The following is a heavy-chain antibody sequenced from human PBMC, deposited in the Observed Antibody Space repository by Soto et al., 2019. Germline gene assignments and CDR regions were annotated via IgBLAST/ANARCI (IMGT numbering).Heavy chain of an antibody. Sequence: QVQLVESGGGVVQPGRSLRLSCAASGFTFSSYAMHWVRQAPGKGLEWVAVISYDGSNKYYAESVKGRFTISRDNSKNTLYLQMNSLRAEDTAVYYCARGPYYDSSGYSYVDFDYWGQGTLVTVSS. D-gene: IGHD3-22*01. V-gene: IGHV3-30-3*01. CDR1: GFTFSSYA. CDR2: ISYDGSNK. CDR3: ARGPYYDSSGYSYVDFDY. J-gene: IGHJ4*02.